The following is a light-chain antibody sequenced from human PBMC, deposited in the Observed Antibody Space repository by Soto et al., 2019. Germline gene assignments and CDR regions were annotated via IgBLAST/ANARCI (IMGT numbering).Light chain of an antibody. J-gene: IGKJ1*01. CDR3: QQSYSTPQT. CDR2: DAS. V-gene: IGKV1-39*01. Sequence: DMPMTQSRSTLYASVGDRVTITCRASQSISSWLAWYQQKPGKAPKLLIYDASSLESGVPSRFSGSGSGTDFTLTISSLQPEDFATYYCQQSYSTPQTFGQGTKVDIK. CDR1: QSISSW.